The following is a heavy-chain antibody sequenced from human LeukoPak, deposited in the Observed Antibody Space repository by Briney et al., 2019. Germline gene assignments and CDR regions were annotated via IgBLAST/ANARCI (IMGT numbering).Heavy chain of an antibody. CDR2: IHYSGST. CDR3: ARDPPSYYDSSGYFDAFDI. J-gene: IGHJ3*02. V-gene: IGHV4-59*12. CDR1: GGSISSYY. Sequence: SETLSLTCAVSGGSISSYYWSWIRQPPGRGLEWIGSIHYSGSTSYNSSLKSRVTISVDTSKNQFSLKLSSVTAADTAVYYCARDPPSYYDSSGYFDAFDIWGQGTMVTVSS. D-gene: IGHD3-22*01.